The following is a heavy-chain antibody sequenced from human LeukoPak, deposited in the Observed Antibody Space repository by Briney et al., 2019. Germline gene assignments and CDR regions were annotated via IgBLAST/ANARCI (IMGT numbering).Heavy chain of an antibody. CDR3: AKDWGKAGQFDY. V-gene: IGHV3-23*01. CDR2: ISGSGGST. J-gene: IGHJ4*02. D-gene: IGHD3-16*01. Sequence: GGTLRLSCAASGFTFSSYGMSWVRQAPGKGLEWVPAISGSGGSTYYADSVKGRFTISRDNSKNTLYLQMNSLRAEDTAVYYCAKDWGKAGQFDYWGQGTLVTVSS. CDR1: GFTFSSYG.